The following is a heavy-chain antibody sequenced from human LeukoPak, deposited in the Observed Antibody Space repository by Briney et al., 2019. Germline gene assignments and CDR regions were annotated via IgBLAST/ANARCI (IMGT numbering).Heavy chain of an antibody. V-gene: IGHV1-3*01. CDR3: ARDRIQVTTRYYGMDV. D-gene: IGHD4-17*01. CDR2: INAGNGNT. Sequence: ASVKVSCKASGYTFTSYAMHWVRQAPGQRLEWMGWINAGNGNTKYSQKFQGRVTITRDTSASTAYVELGSLRSEDTAVYYCARDRIQVTTRYYGMDVWGQGTTVTVSS. CDR1: GYTFTSYA. J-gene: IGHJ6*02.